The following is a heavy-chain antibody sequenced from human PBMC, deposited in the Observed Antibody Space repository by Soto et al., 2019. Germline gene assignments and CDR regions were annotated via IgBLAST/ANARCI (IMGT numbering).Heavy chain of an antibody. CDR2: ITVIGRRT. Sequence: GGSLRLSCAASGFTFARYAMVSVRQAPGKGLEWVSGITVIGRRTYYSDSLKGRFTISRDNSKTTLYLQMSSLRAVDTAIYYCATLGGDWLRPFDFWGQGTLVTVSS. V-gene: IGHV3-23*01. J-gene: IGHJ4*02. CDR3: ATLGGDWLRPFDF. D-gene: IGHD5-12*01. CDR1: GFTFARYA.